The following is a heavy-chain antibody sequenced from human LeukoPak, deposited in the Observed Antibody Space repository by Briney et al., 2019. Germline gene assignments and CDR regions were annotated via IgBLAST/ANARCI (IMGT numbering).Heavy chain of an antibody. V-gene: IGHV3-48*01. CDR3: ASREGYYYDSSGIALGI. CDR1: GFSFGDYS. Sequence: PGGSLRLSCAASGFSFGDYSMTWVRQAPGKGLEWVSYIRSDSSAIYYAGSVKGRFTISRDNAKKSLYLQMNSLRAEDTAVYYCASREGYYYDSSGIALGIWGQGTLVTVSS. CDR2: IRSDSSAI. J-gene: IGHJ4*02. D-gene: IGHD3-22*01.